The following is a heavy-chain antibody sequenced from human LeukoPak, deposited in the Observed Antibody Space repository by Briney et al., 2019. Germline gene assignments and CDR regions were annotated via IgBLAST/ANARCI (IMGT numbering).Heavy chain of an antibody. CDR3: ARHGTISSESYFDY. V-gene: IGHV4-59*08. CDR2: FHNSGRT. CDR1: GGSVSSYY. D-gene: IGHD1-14*01. J-gene: IGHJ4*02. Sequence: SETLSLTCSVSGGSVSSYYWSWIRQSPGKGLEWIGYFHNSGRTNYNPSLKSRVTGFVATSKNQVSLRLSSVTAADTAVYSCARHGTISSESYFDYWGQGALVPVSS.